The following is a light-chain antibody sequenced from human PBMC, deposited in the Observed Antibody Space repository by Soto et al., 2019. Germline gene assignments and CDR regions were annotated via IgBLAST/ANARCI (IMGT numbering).Light chain of an antibody. J-gene: IGLJ1*01. CDR3: SSYTSSRAYV. V-gene: IGLV2-14*01. CDR2: EVS. CDR1: SSDVGGYNY. Sequence: QSVLTQPASVSGSPEQSITISCTGTSSDVGGYNYVSWYQQQSGKAPKLMIHEVSNRPSGVSSRFSGSKSGNTASLTISGLQAEDEADYYCSSYTSSRAYVFGIGTKVTVL.